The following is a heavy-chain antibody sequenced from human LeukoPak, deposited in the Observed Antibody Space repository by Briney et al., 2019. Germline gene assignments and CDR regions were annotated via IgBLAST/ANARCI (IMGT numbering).Heavy chain of an antibody. D-gene: IGHD6-13*01. CDR1: GYTFTSYD. J-gene: IGHJ6*03. Sequence: ASVKVSCKASGYTFTSYDINWVRQAAGQGLEWMGWMNPNSGNIGYAQKFQGRVTMSRNTSISTAYMELSSLRSEDTAVYYCARGRYSSSWYGGFYYYYYMDVWGKGTTVTVSS. CDR3: ARGRYSSSWYGGFYYYYYMDV. CDR2: MNPNSGNI. V-gene: IGHV1-8*01.